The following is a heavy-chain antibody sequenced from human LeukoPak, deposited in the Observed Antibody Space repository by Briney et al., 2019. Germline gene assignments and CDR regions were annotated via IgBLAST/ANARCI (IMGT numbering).Heavy chain of an antibody. CDR3: ARGENDYGGTIYYYYYGMDV. CDR2: MNPNSGNT. V-gene: IGHV1-8*02. Sequence: GASVKVSCKASGYTFTGYYMHWVRQATGQGLEWMGWMNPNSGNTGYAQKFQGRVTMTRNTSISTAYMELSSLRSEDTAVYYCARGENDYGGTIYYYYYGMDVWGQGTTVTVSS. J-gene: IGHJ6*02. CDR1: GYTFTGYY. D-gene: IGHD4-23*01.